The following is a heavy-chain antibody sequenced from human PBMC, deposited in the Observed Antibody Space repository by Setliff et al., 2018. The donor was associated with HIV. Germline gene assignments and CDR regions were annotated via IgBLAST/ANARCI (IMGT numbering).Heavy chain of an antibody. D-gene: IGHD2-15*01. J-gene: IGHJ3*02. CDR2: IYHSGST. CDR1: GGSISSSNW. CDR3: AGELVVAAFDI. V-gene: IGHV4-4*02. Sequence: SETLSLTCTVSGGSISSSNWWSWVRQPPGKGLEWIGEIYHSGSTNYNPSLKSRVTISVDKSKNQFSLKLSSVTAADTAVYYCAGELVVAAFDIWGQGTMVTVSS.